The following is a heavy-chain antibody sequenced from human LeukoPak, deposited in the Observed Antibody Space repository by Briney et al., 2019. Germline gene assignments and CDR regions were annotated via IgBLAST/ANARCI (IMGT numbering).Heavy chain of an antibody. CDR2: THPGDSDT. J-gene: IGHJ3*02. D-gene: IGHD3-16*01. CDR3: ARLIGFSGGGSRAFDI. Sequence: GESLKISCKGSGYSFTSYWIGWVRQMPGKGLEGMGATHPGDSDTRYSPSLQGQVIISADKSISTAYLQWSSLNPSDTAMYFCARLIGFSGGGSRAFDIWGQGTMLSVSS. CDR1: GYSFTSYW. V-gene: IGHV5-51*01.